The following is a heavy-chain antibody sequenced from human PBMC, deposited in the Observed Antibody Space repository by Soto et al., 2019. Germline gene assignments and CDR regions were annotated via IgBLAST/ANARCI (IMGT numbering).Heavy chain of an antibody. V-gene: IGHV3-53*01. CDR1: GFTVSSNY. CDR3: AKVSYGDYFDY. J-gene: IGHJ4*02. CDR2: IYSGGST. D-gene: IGHD4-17*01. Sequence: AGGSLRLSCAASGFTVSSNYMSWVRQAPGKGLEWVSVIYSGGSTYYADSVKGRFTISRDNSKNTLYLQMNSLRAEDTAVYYCAKVSYGDYFDYWGQGTLVTVSS.